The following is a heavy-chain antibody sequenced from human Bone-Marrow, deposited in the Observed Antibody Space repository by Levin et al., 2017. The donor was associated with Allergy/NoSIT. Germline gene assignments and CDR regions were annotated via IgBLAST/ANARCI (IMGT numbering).Heavy chain of an antibody. D-gene: IGHD2-15*01. J-gene: IGHJ4*02. V-gene: IGHV3-23*01. CDR1: GFTFSSYA. CDR2: ISGSGGST. CDR3: AKGAYCSGGSCYSPLWY. Sequence: GESLKISCAASGFTFSSYAMSWVRQAPGKGLEWVSAISGSGGSTYYADSVKGRFTISRDNSKNTLYLQMNSLRAEDTAVYYCAKGAYCSGGSCYSPLWYWGQGTLVTVSS.